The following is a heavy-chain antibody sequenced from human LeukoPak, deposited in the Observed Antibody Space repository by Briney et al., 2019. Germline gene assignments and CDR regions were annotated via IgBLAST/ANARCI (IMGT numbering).Heavy chain of an antibody. CDR2: ISAYNGNT. J-gene: IGHJ4*02. Sequence: ASVKVSCKASVYTFTSYGITWVRHAPEQGLEWMGWISAYNGNTNYTQKLQGRVTMTTDTSTSTAYLDLRSLRSDDTAVYYCARAEQYQVLLHWGQGTLVTVSS. V-gene: IGHV1-18*01. D-gene: IGHD2-2*01. CDR3: ARAEQYQVLLH. CDR1: VYTFTSYG.